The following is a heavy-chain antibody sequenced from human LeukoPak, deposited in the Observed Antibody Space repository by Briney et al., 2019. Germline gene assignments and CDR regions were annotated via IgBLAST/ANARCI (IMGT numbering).Heavy chain of an antibody. CDR1: GYTFTGYY. Sequence: ASVKVSCKASGYTFTGYYMHWVRQAPGQGLEWMGWINPNSGGTNYAQKFQGRVTMTRDTSINTAYMELSRLRSDDTAVYYCANTDTAMAYYGMDVWGQGTTVTVSS. CDR2: INPNSGGT. J-gene: IGHJ6*02. D-gene: IGHD5-18*01. V-gene: IGHV1-2*02. CDR3: ANTDTAMAYYGMDV.